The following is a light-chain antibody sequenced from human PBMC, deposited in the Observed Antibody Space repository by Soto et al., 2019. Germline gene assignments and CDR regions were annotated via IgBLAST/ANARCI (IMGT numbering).Light chain of an antibody. Sequence: YELTQPPSVSVAPGQTATITCGRKSIGSKSVHWYQQRPGQAPVLVVFDDNNRPSGIPERFSGSNSGNTATLTISRIEAGDEADYYCQVWDNSRGVFGGGTKVTVL. CDR3: QVWDNSRGV. J-gene: IGLJ3*02. V-gene: IGLV3-21*02. CDR1: SIGSKS. CDR2: DDN.